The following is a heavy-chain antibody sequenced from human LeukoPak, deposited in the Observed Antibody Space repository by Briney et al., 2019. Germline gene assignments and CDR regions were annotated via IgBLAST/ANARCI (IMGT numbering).Heavy chain of an antibody. V-gene: IGHV4-59*12. CDR1: GGSISSYY. Sequence: SETLSLTCTVSGGSISSYYWSWIRQPPGKGLEWIGYIYYSGSTNYNPSLKSRVTISVDTSKNQFSLKLSSVTAADTAVYYCAREERGYNYFDYWGQGTLVTVSS. CDR2: IYYSGST. CDR3: AREERGYNYFDY. D-gene: IGHD1-1*01. J-gene: IGHJ4*02.